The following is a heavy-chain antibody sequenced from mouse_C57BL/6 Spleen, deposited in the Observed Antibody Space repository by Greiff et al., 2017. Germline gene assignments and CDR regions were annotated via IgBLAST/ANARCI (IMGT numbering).Heavy chain of an antibody. D-gene: IGHD1-1*01. J-gene: IGHJ2*01. CDR1: GYAFSSSW. CDR3: ARESITTVFFDY. CDR2: IYPGDGDT. Sequence: VQLQQSGPELLKPGASVKISCKASGYAFSSSWMNWVKQRPGKGLEWIGRIYPGDGDTKYNGKFKGKATLTADKSSSTAYMQLSSLTAEDSAVYFCARESITTVFFDYWGQGTTLTVSS. V-gene: IGHV1-82*01.